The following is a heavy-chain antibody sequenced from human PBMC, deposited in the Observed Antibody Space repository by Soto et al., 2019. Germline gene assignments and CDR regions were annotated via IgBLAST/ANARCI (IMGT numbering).Heavy chain of an antibody. CDR2: IRNRANSYGT. CDR3: AKKHIAAVYEICFDY. V-gene: IGHV3-72*01. J-gene: IGHJ4*02. Sequence: LRLSCAASGFTFSDHYMDWVRQAPGKGLEWAGRIRNRANSYGTDYAAAVKGRFTISRDDSNNTLFLQMNSLRAEDTALYYCAKKHIAAVYEICFDYWGQGTLVTVSS. D-gene: IGHD6-13*01. CDR1: GFTFSDHY.